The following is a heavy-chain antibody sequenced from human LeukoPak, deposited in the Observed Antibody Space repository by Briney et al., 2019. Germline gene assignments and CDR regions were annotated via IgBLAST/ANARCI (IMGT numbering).Heavy chain of an antibody. D-gene: IGHD2-2*01. J-gene: IGHJ5*02. Sequence: PGGSLRLSCAASGFTFSSYAMSWGRQAPGKGLGWVSAISGSGGSTYYADSVKGRFTISRDSSKNTLYLQMNSLRAEDTAVYYCAKRMGVGYQPFNWFDPWGQGTLVTVSS. V-gene: IGHV3-23*01. CDR2: ISGSGGST. CDR1: GFTFSSYA. CDR3: AKRMGVGYQPFNWFDP.